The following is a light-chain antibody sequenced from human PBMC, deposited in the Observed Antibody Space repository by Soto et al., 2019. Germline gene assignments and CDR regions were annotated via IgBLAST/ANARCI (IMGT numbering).Light chain of an antibody. Sequence: VLTQSQARLSFSQGDRASISVRRGQSIGSHLAWYQQQPGQAPRLLIHDASSRATGIPARFSGSGSGTDFTLTISSLDSEDFALYYCHQRNSSPPSITYDLGTRLEIK. CDR1: QSIGSH. CDR3: HQRNSSPPSIT. J-gene: IGKJ5*01. V-gene: IGKV3-11*01. CDR2: DAS.